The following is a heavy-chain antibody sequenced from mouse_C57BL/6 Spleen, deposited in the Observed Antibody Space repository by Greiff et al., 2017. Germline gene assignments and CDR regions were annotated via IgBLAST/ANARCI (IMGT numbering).Heavy chain of an antibody. V-gene: IGHV6-3*01. D-gene: IGHD4-1*01. CDR2: IRLKSDNYAT. J-gene: IGHJ2*01. CDR3: TMGRVDD. Sequence: DVKLQESGGGLVQPGGSMKLSCVASGFTFSNYWMNWVRQSPEKGLEWVAQIRLKSDNYATHYAESVKGRFTISRADSKSSVYLQMHNLRAEDTGIYYCTMGRVDDWGQGTTLTVSS. CDR1: GFTFSNYW.